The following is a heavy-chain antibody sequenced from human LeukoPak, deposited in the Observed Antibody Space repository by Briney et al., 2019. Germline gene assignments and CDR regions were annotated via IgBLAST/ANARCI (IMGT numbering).Heavy chain of an antibody. CDR2: IYYSGST. J-gene: IGHJ4*02. V-gene: IGHV4-59*01. Sequence: SETLSLTCTVSGGSISSYYWSWIRQPPGKGLEWIGYIYYSGSTNYNPSLKSRVTISVDTSKNQFSPKLSSVTAADTAVYYCARVRYSGSYENYFDYWGQGTPVTVSS. CDR3: ARVRYSGSYENYFDY. D-gene: IGHD1-26*01. CDR1: GGSISSYY.